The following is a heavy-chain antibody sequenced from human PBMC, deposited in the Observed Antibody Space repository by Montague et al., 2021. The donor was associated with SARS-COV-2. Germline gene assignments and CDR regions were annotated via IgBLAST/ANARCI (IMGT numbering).Heavy chain of an antibody. V-gene: IGHV4-59*01. D-gene: IGHD3-10*01. CDR1: GGSIGSYY. CDR3: ARSLDPSGTCYLPY. CDR2: IHYSESN. J-gene: IGHJ4*02. Sequence: SETLSLTCSVSGGSIGSYYWSWLRQPPGKGLEWIGHIHYSESNTYSPSFKSRVTISIDTPKNQFSLKLSSVTAADTAVYYCARSLDPSGTCYLPYWGQGTLVTVSS.